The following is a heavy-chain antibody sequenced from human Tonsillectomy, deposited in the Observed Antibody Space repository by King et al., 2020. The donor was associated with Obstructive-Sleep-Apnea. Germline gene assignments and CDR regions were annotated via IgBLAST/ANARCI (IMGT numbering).Heavy chain of an antibody. CDR3: AKDLSSGWYKGCDY. Sequence: QLVQSGGGLRQPGRSLRLSCVASGFNFDDYAMHWVRQAPGKGLEWVSGISWNSGSRGYADSVKGRFTISRDNAKNSVFLQMNSLRVEDTAVYYCAKDLSSGWYKGCDYWGQGTLVTVSS. CDR2: ISWNSGSR. J-gene: IGHJ4*02. D-gene: IGHD6-19*01. V-gene: IGHV3-9*01. CDR1: GFNFDDYA.